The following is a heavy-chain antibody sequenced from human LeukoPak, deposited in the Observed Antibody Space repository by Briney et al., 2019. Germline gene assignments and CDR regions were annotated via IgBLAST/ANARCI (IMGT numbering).Heavy chain of an antibody. CDR3: ARVGGGDSQGYYYYYYGMDV. J-gene: IGHJ6*02. V-gene: IGHV5-51*01. Sequence: GESLKISCKGSGYSFTSYWIGWVRQMPGKGLEWMGIIYPGDSDTRYSPSFQGQVTISADKSISTAYLQWSSLKASDTAMYYCARVGGGDSQGYYYYYYGMDVWGQGTTDTVSS. CDR2: IYPGDSDT. D-gene: IGHD2-21*02. CDR1: GYSFTSYW.